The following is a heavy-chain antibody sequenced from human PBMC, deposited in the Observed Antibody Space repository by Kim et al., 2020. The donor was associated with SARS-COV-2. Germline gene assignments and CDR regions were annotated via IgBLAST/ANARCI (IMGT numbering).Heavy chain of an antibody. CDR2: ISKDGSNK. CDR3: ARVPPGSFFDY. D-gene: IGHD3-10*01. CDR1: GFTFSSFA. J-gene: IGHJ4*02. V-gene: IGHV3-30*04. Sequence: GGSLRLSCAASGFTFSSFAIHWVRQAPGKGLEWVGVISKDGSNKYYADSVKGRFTISRDNSKNTVDLQMNSLGGEDTAVYYCARVPPGSFFDYWGQGTLVTVSS.